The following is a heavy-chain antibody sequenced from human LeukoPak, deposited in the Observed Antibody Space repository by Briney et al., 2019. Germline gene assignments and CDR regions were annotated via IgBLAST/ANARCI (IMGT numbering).Heavy chain of an antibody. CDR2: IYSGGST. V-gene: IGHV3-53*01. Sequence: GGSLRLSCAASGFTVSSNYMSWVRQAPGKGLEWVSVIYSGGSTYYADSVKGRFTISRDNSKNTLYLQMNSLRAEDTAVYYCATTPGGELLYAFDIWGQGTMVTVSS. CDR3: ATTPGGELLYAFDI. J-gene: IGHJ3*02. CDR1: GFTVSSNY. D-gene: IGHD1-26*01.